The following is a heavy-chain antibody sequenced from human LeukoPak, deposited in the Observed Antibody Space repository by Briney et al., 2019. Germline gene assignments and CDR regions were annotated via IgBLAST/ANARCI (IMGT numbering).Heavy chain of an antibody. CDR3: ATVFENGFRAEYFQH. Sequence: ASVKVSCKVSGYTLTELSMHWVRQAPGKGLEWMGGFDPEDGETIYAQKFQGRVTMTEDTSTDTAYMELSSLRSEDTAVYYCATVFENGFRAEYFQHWGQGTLVTVSS. J-gene: IGHJ1*01. CDR2: FDPEDGET. CDR1: GYTLTELS. D-gene: IGHD2-2*03. V-gene: IGHV1-24*01.